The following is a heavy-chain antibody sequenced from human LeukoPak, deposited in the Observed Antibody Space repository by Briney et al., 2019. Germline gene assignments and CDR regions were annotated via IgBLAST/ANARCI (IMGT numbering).Heavy chain of an antibody. Sequence: SETLSLTCAVYGGSFSGYYWSWIRQPPGKGLEWIGEINHSGSTNYHPSLKSRVTISVATSKNQFSLKLSSVTAADTAVYYCARAPYCSSTSCHQRWFDPWGQGTLVTVSS. CDR3: ARAPYCSSTSCHQRWFDP. CDR2: INHSGST. J-gene: IGHJ5*02. D-gene: IGHD2-2*01. CDR1: GGSFSGYY. V-gene: IGHV4-34*01.